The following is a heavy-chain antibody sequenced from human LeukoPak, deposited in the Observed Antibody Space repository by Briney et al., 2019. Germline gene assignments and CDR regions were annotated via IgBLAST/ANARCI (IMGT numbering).Heavy chain of an antibody. V-gene: IGHV1-69*05. CDR2: IIPIFGTA. CDR3: ARDPTTVTPYYFDY. CDR1: GYTFTSYG. D-gene: IGHD4-17*01. Sequence: ASVKVSCKASGYTFTSYGISWVRQAPGQGLEWMGRIIPIFGTANYAQKFQGRVTITTDESTSTAYMELSSLRSEDTAVYYCARDPTTVTPYYFDYWGQGTLVTVSS. J-gene: IGHJ4*02.